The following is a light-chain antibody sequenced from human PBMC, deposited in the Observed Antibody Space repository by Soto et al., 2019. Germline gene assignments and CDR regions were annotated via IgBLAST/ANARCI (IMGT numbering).Light chain of an antibody. CDR3: QQYNNWPPLT. CDR2: GAS. Sequence: EIVMTQSPATLSVSPGERATLSCRASQSVSSSLAWYQQKPGQAPRLLFYGASTRATGVPARFSGSGSGTEFTLTISSLQSEDLAVYYCQQYNNWPPLTFGGGTKVKIK. V-gene: IGKV3-15*01. J-gene: IGKJ4*01. CDR1: QSVSSS.